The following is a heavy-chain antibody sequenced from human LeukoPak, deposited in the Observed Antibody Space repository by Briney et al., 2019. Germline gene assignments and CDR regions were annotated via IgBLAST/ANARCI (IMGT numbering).Heavy chain of an antibody. CDR1: GFTSSSYW. CDR3: ARDYTGYFP. CDR2: IKTDGSEK. Sequence: PGGSLRLSCEASGFTSSSYWMSWVRQAPGKGPEWVANIKTDGSEKYYVDSVKGRFTISRDNAKNSLYLQMNSLRAEGTAVYYCARDYTGYFPWGQGTLVIVSS. V-gene: IGHV3-7*03. D-gene: IGHD3-9*01. J-gene: IGHJ5*02.